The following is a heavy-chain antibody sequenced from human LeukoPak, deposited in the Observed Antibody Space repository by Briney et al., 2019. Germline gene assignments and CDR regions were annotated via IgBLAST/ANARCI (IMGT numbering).Heavy chain of an antibody. J-gene: IGHJ5*02. D-gene: IGHD3-10*01. V-gene: IGHV3-7*01. CDR1: GFTFSSYW. CDR3: ARHMLYGSGDIFDWFDP. CDR2: IKQDGSEK. Sequence: GGSLRLSCAASGFTFSSYWMSWVRQAPGKGLEWVANIKQDGSEKYYVDSVKGRFTISRDNAKNSLYLQMNSLRAEDTAVYYCARHMLYGSGDIFDWFDPWGQGTLVTVSS.